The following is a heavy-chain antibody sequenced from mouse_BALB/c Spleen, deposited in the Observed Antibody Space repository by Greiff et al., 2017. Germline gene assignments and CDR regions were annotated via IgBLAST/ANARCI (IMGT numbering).Heavy chain of an antibody. J-gene: IGHJ4*01. Sequence: QVQLQQSGAELVKPGASVKLSCKASGYTFTSYYMYWVKQRPGQGLEWIGEINPSNGGTNFNEKFKSKATLTVDKSSSTAYMQLSSLTSEDSAVYYCTRSMRYDYAMDYWGQGTSVTVSS. CDR1: GYTFTSYY. CDR2: INPSNGGT. D-gene: IGHD2-14*01. CDR3: TRSMRYDYAMDY. V-gene: IGHV1S81*02.